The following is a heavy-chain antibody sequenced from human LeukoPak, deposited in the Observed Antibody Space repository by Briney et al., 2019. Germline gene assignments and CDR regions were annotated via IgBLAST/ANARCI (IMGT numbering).Heavy chain of an antibody. J-gene: IGHJ4*02. CDR1: GGSFSGYY. CDR3: ARGLYGSGSYYLDY. V-gene: IGHV4-34*01. D-gene: IGHD3-10*01. Sequence: PSETLSLTCAVYGGSFSGYYWSWIRQPPGKGLEWIGEINHSGSTNYNPSLKSRVTISVDTSKNQFSLKLSSVTAAGTAVYYCARGLYGSGSYYLDYWGQGTLVTVSS. CDR2: INHSGST.